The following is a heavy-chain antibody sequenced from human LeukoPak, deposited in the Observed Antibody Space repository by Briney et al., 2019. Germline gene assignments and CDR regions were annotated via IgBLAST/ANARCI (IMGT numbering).Heavy chain of an antibody. CDR2: ISAYNGNT. Sequence: GASVKVSCKAFGYTFANYGISWVRQAPGQGLEWMGWISAYNGNTNYAQKLQGRVTMTTDTSTSTAYMELRSLRSDDTAVYYCAKNYDSSGYYQDYWGQGTLVTVSS. D-gene: IGHD3-22*01. V-gene: IGHV1-18*01. CDR3: AKNYDSSGYYQDY. CDR1: GYTFANYG. J-gene: IGHJ4*02.